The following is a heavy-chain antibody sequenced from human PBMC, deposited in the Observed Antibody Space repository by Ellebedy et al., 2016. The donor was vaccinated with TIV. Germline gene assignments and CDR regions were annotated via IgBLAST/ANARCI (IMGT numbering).Heavy chain of an antibody. CDR2: ISWNSGSI. CDR3: AKDISSGWYYFDY. D-gene: IGHD6-19*01. Sequence: SLKISCAASGFTFYDYAMHWVRQAPGKGLEWVSGISWNSGSIGYADSVKGRFTIFRDNAKNSLYLQMNSLRAEDTALYYCAKDISSGWYYFDYWGQGTLVTVSS. V-gene: IGHV3-9*01. CDR1: GFTFYDYA. J-gene: IGHJ4*02.